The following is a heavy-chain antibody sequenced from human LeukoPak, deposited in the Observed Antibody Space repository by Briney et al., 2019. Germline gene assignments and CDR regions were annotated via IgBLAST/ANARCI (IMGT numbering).Heavy chain of an antibody. CDR2: INPNSGGT. J-gene: IGHJ4*02. CDR1: GYTFTGYY. Sequence: ASVKVSCKASGYTFTGYYMHWVRRAPGQGLEWMGWINPNSGGTNYAQKFQGRVTMTRDTSISTAYMELSRLRSDDTAVYYCARDAPYDFWSGYYLDYWGQGTLVTVSS. V-gene: IGHV1-2*02. D-gene: IGHD3-3*01. CDR3: ARDAPYDFWSGYYLDY.